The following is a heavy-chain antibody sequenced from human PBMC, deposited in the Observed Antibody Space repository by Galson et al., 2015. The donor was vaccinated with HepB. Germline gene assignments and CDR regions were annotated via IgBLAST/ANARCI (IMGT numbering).Heavy chain of an antibody. V-gene: IGHV3-30*18. CDR2: ILYDGSKK. Sequence: SLRLSCAASGFIFSSYGMDWVRQAPGKGLEWVALILYDGSKKYYADSVKGRFTISRDNSKNALYLQMNSLRPEDTAVYYCAKGPLVSNTAGYNWFDPWGQGTLVTVSS. CDR1: GFIFSSYG. D-gene: IGHD5/OR15-5a*01. J-gene: IGHJ5*02. CDR3: AKGPLVSNTAGYNWFDP.